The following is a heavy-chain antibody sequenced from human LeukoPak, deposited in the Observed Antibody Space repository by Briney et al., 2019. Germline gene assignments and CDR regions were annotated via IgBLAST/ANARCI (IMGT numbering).Heavy chain of an antibody. Sequence: PGGSLRLSCAASGFTFSSYSMNWVRQAPGKGLEWVSSISSSSSYIYYADSVKGRFTISRDNAKNSLYLQMNSLRAEDTAVYYCARDRASSLYDSSGYFDYWGQGTLVTVSS. V-gene: IGHV3-21*01. D-gene: IGHD3-22*01. CDR2: ISSSSSYI. J-gene: IGHJ4*02. CDR3: ARDRASSLYDSSGYFDY. CDR1: GFTFSSYS.